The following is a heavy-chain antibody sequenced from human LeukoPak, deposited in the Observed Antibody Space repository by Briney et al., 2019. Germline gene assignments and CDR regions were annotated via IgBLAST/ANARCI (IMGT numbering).Heavy chain of an antibody. J-gene: IGHJ3*01. D-gene: IGHD1-1*01. V-gene: IGHV3-23*01. CDR2: ISGSGGDT. CDR1: GFTFSTNA. Sequence: PGGSLRLSCAASGFTFSTNAMSWVRQAPGKGLEWVSAISGSGGDTYYADSVKGRFTISRDNSKNTLYLQMNSLRAEDTAVYYCAKELIILPTGTVAFDFWGQGTMVPVSS. CDR3: AKELIILPTGTVAFDF.